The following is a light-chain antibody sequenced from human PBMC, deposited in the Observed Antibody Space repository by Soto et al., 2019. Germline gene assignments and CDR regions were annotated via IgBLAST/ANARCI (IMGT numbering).Light chain of an antibody. Sequence: QSALTQPASVFGSPGQSITISCTGTSSDIGTYDLVSWYQQHPGKAPKLMIYEVTKRPSGISNRFSGSKSGNTASLTISGLQAEDEADYYCCSYVGYSPPYVIFGGGTKLTVL. CDR2: EVT. V-gene: IGLV2-23*02. CDR3: CSYVGYSPPYVI. CDR1: SSDIGTYDL. J-gene: IGLJ2*01.